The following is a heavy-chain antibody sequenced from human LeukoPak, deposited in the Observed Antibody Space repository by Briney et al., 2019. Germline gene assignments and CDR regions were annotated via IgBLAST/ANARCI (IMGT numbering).Heavy chain of an antibody. CDR1: GFTLSSYW. J-gene: IGHJ6*03. D-gene: IGHD5-18*01. CDR3: ARAYSYGYPYYYYYYMDV. Sequence: LGGSLRLSCAASGFTLSSYWLSWVRQAPGKGLEWVANIKQEGSKKYYVDSVKGRFTISRDNAKNSLYLQMNSLRAEDTAVYYCARAYSYGYPYYYYYYMDVWGKGTTVTVSS. V-gene: IGHV3-7*04. CDR2: IKQEGSKK.